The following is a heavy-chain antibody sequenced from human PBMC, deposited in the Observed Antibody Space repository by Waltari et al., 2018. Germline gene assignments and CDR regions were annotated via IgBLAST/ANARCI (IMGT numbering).Heavy chain of an antibody. CDR3: ARPSLRQQLVKYYYYGMDV. D-gene: IGHD6-13*01. CDR1: GGTFSSYA. V-gene: IGHV1-69*04. J-gene: IGHJ6*02. Sequence: QVQLVQSGAEVKKPGSSVKVSCKASGGTFSSYAISWVRQAPGQGLEWMGRIIPILGIANYAQKFQGRVTINADKSTSTADMELSSLRSEDTAVYYCARPSLRQQLVKYYYYGMDVWGQGTTVTVSS. CDR2: IIPILGIA.